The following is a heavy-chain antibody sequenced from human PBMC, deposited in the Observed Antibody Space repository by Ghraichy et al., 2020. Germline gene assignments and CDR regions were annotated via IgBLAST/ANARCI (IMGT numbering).Heavy chain of an antibody. CDR3: AKCSSSCYRGRFDP. D-gene: IGHD2-2*01. CDR2: ISNSGSDT. Sequence: GVLNISCAASGFTFTSFSMAWVRQAPGKGLEWVSAISNSGSDTDYADSVKGRFTISRDNSRNTLYLQMNVLRAEDTAIYYCAKCSSSCYRGRFDPWGQGTLVTVSS. V-gene: IGHV3-23*01. CDR1: GFTFTSFS. J-gene: IGHJ5*02.